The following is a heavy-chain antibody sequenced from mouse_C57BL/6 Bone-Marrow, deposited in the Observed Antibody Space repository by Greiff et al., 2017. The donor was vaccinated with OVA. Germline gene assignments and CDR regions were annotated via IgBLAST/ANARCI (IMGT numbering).Heavy chain of an antibody. Sequence: VQLQQPGAELVMPGASVKLSCKASGYTFTSYWMHWVKQRPGQGLEWIGEIDPSDSYTNYNQKFKGKSTLTVDQSSSTAYMQLSSLTSEDSAVYYCARGDYYYGSSYDWYFDVWGTGTTVTVSS. J-gene: IGHJ1*03. CDR3: ARGDYYYGSSYDWYFDV. CDR1: GYTFTSYW. D-gene: IGHD1-1*01. CDR2: IDPSDSYT. V-gene: IGHV1-69*01.